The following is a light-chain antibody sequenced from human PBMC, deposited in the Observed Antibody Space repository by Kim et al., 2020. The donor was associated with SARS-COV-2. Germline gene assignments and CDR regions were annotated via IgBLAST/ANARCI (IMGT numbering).Light chain of an antibody. CDR3: HQYNDWPPGDT. Sequence: SPGERATLSCRASQSVSNKLAWYQYKPGQPPRVVIYGASTRAPGIPARFSGSGSGTDFTLTVNSLQSEDFAVYYCHQYNDWPPGDTFGQGTKLEIK. V-gene: IGKV3-15*01. J-gene: IGKJ2*01. CDR1: QSVSNK. CDR2: GAS.